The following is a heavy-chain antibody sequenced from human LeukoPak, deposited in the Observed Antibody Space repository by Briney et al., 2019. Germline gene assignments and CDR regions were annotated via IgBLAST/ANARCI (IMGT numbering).Heavy chain of an antibody. CDR1: GYSISSGYY. V-gene: IGHV4-38-2*02. J-gene: IGHJ4*02. CDR3: ARDGEADYSDTAGLLFDY. CDR2: IYHSGST. Sequence: SETLSLTCAVSGYSISSGYYWGWIRQPPGKGLEWIGSIYHSGSTYYNPSLKSRVSISVDMSKNQFSLKLTSVTAADTAVYYCARDGEADYSDTAGLLFDYWGQGALVTVSS. D-gene: IGHD3-22*01.